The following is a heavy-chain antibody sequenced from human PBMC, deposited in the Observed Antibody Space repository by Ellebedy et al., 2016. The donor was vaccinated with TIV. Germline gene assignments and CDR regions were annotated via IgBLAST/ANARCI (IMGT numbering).Heavy chain of an antibody. CDR2: IYPGDSDT. CDR3: ARHVLHNWNPGFDY. V-gene: IGHV5-51*01. J-gene: IGHJ4*02. Sequence: GESLKISCTGSGYSFTSYWIGWVRQMPGKGLEWVGIIYPGDSDTRYSPSFQGQVTISADKSISTAYLQWSSLKSSDTAMYYCARHVLHNWNPGFDYWGQGTLVTVSS. D-gene: IGHD1-20*01. CDR1: GYSFTSYW.